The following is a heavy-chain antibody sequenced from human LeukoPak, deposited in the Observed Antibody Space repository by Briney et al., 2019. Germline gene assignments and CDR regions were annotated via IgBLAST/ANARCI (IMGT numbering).Heavy chain of an antibody. CDR3: ARIYCSSTSCYDLYYFDY. CDR1: GFTVSSNY. J-gene: IGHJ4*02. CDR2: IYSGGST. V-gene: IGHV3-53*04. D-gene: IGHD2-2*01. Sequence: GGPLRLSCAASGFTVSSNYMSWVRQAPGKGLEWVSVIYSGGSTYYADSVKGRFTISRHNSKNTLYLQMNSLRAEDTAVYYCARIYCSSTSCYDLYYFDYWGQGTLVTVSS.